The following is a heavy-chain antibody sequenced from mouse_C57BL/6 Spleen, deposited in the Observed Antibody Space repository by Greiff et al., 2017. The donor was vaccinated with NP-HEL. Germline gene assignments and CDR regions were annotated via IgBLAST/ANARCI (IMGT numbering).Heavy chain of an antibody. CDR1: GYAFSSSW. CDR2: IYPGDGDT. D-gene: IGHD2-4*01. V-gene: IGHV1-82*01. CDR3: GRSFDYDGGENAMDY. Sequence: QVQLKQSGPELVKPGASVKISCKASGYAFSSSWMNWVKQRPGKGLEWIGRIYPGDGDTNYNGKFKGKATLTADKSSSTAYMQLSSLTSEDSAVYFCGRSFDYDGGENAMDYWGQGTSVTVSS. J-gene: IGHJ4*01.